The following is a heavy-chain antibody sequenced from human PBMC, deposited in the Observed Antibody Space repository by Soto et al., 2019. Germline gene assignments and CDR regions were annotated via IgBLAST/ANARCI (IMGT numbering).Heavy chain of an antibody. CDR2: IYYSGTT. V-gene: IGHV4-28*01. D-gene: IGHD1-26*01. J-gene: IGHJ4*02. Sequence: QVQLQESGPGLVKPSDTLSLTCAVSGYSISSSNWWGWIRQPPGKGLEWIGYIYYSGTTYYNPSLSSXXTXSXDTSKNQFSLKLTSVTAVDTAVYYCARREIQGPIDYWGQGTLVTVSS. CDR1: GYSISSSNW. CDR3: ARREIQGPIDY.